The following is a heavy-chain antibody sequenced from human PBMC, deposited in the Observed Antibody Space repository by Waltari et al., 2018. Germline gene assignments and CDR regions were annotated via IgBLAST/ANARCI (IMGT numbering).Heavy chain of an antibody. V-gene: IGHV3-21*01. CDR2: ISSSSSYI. Sequence: EVQLVESGEGLVKPGGSLSLSCPAPGFPLSSYSTPWVRHAPGKGLEWVSSISSSSSYIYYADSVKGRFTISRDNAKNSLYLQMNSLRAEDTAVYYCARDGRSDFWSGRDYWGQGTLVTVSS. CDR3: ARDGRSDFWSGRDY. J-gene: IGHJ4*02. CDR1: GFPLSSYS. D-gene: IGHD3-3*01.